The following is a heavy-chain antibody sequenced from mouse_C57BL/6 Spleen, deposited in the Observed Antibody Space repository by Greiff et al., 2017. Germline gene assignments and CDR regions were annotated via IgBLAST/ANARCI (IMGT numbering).Heavy chain of an antibody. J-gene: IGHJ2*01. CDR2: MYPRRGNA. D-gene: IGHD3-3*01. Sequence: QVQLQQSGAELARPGASVQLSCKAPGYTFTSYGISRVKQRTGQGLEWIGEMYPRRGNAYYTEKFKGKVTLTADQSSCPAYMVLLSLTSADSAVYFCARGGAGYSDDWSPGTTLTGSS. CDR3: ARGGAGYSDD. CDR1: GYTFTSYG. V-gene: IGHV1-81*01.